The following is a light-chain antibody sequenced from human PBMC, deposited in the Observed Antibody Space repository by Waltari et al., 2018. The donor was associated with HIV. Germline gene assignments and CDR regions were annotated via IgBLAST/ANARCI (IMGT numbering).Light chain of an antibody. J-gene: IGKJ2*01. V-gene: IGKV1-39*01. CDR2: AAS. CDR3: QQSYSSLST. CDR1: QSIDTY. Sequence: DIQMTQSPSSLSASLGDRVTITCRASQSIDTYLNWYQQRPGEAPKHLIYAASNLQSGVPSRFSGRGSGTDFTLTISSLQPEDFATYFCQQSYSSLSTFGQGTKL.